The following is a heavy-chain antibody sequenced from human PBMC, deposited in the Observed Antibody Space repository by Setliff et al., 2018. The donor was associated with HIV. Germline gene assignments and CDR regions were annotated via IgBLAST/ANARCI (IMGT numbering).Heavy chain of an antibody. V-gene: IGHV4-39*07. CDR1: GGSISSSNYY. CDR3: ARLTTTYYYDGSAYYHPV. Sequence: SETLSLTCTVSGGSISSSNYYWGWIRQPPGKGREWIGSIFYSGSANYNPSLKSRATMSVDTSNNRFSLKLSSVTAADTAVFYCARLTTTYYYDGSAYYHPVWGQGTLVTVSS. CDR2: IFYSGSA. D-gene: IGHD3-22*01. J-gene: IGHJ4*02.